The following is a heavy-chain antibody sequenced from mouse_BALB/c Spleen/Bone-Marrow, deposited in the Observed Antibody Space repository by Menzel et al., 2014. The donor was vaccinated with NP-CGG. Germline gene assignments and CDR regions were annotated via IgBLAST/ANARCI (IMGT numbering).Heavy chain of an antibody. Sequence: EVKLMESGGDLVKPGGPLKLSCAASELTYSSYGMSWVRQTPDKRLEWVATISGGDAYTYYPDSVKGRFTISRDSAKNILYLQMSSLKSEDTAMYYCGRGDGSMDYWGQGTSVTVSS. CDR1: ELTYSSYG. V-gene: IGHV5-6*01. CDR3: GRGDGSMDY. CDR2: ISGGDAYT. D-gene: IGHD3-3*01. J-gene: IGHJ4*01.